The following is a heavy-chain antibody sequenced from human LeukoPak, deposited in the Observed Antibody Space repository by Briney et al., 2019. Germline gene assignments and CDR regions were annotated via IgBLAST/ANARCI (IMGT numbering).Heavy chain of an antibody. CDR1: GGSIGSYY. J-gene: IGHJ5*02. D-gene: IGHD3-10*01. Sequence: SETLSLTCTVSGGSIGSYYWSWIRQPPGKGLEWIGYIYYSGSTNYNPSLKSRVTISVDTSKNQFSLKLSSVTAADTAVYYCARESSGSSFNWFDPWGQGTLVTVSS. CDR3: ARESSGSSFNWFDP. V-gene: IGHV4-59*01. CDR2: IYYSGST.